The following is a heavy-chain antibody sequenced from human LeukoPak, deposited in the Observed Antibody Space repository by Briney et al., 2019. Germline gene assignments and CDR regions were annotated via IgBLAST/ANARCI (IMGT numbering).Heavy chain of an antibody. V-gene: IGHV3-53*04. Sequence: GGSLRLSCAASGFTVSSNYMTWVRQAPGKGLEWVSIIYSDNSTYYADSVKGRFTISRHNSKNTLYLQMNSLRPEDTSVYYCTRLRVMIRFPGGDGMDVWGQGTTVTVSS. CDR1: GFTVSSNY. J-gene: IGHJ6*02. CDR2: IYSDNST. CDR3: TRLRVMIRFPGGDGMDV. D-gene: IGHD3-16*01.